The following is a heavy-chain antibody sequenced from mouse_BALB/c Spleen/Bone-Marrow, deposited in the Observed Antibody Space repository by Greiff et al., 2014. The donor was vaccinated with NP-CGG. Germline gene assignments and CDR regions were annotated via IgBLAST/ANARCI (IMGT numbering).Heavy chain of an antibody. Sequence: DVKLVESGGGLVKPGGSLKLSCAASGFTFSDYYMYWVRQTPEKRLEWVATISDGGGYTYYPDSVWGRFTISRDNAKNNLYLQMRRLKSEDTAMYYGARSGERFGAMDYWGQGTSVTVFS. V-gene: IGHV5-4*02. CDR3: ARSGERFGAMDY. J-gene: IGHJ4*01. CDR1: GFTFSDYY. D-gene: IGHD3-1*01. CDR2: ISDGGGYT.